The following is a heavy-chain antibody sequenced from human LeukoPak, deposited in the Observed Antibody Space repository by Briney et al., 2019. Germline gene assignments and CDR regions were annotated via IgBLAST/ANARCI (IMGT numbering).Heavy chain of an antibody. Sequence: GGSLRLSCVASGLSLADFAMHWVRQAPGKGLEWVSLISGDGVSTFYADSVKGRFSISRDNSKNSLYLEMNSLRTEDAAMYYCAKESGKFDYWGQGTLVAVSS. J-gene: IGHJ4*02. V-gene: IGHV3-43*02. CDR1: GLSLADFA. CDR3: AKESGKFDY. CDR2: ISGDGVST.